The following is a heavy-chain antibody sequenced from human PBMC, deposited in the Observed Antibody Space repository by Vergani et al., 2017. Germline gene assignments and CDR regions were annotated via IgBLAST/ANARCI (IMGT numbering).Heavy chain of an antibody. CDR3: SMDEGGAIVAGPGYYYYYGMDV. D-gene: IGHD6-19*01. Sequence: QVQLVQSGAEVKKPGASVKVSCKASGYTFTGYYMHWVRQAPGQGIEWVGWINPNSGGTNYAQKFQGRVTMTRDTSISTAFMELSRLRTDATAVVYCSMDEGGAIVAGPGYYYYYGMDVWGQGTTVTVSS. CDR2: INPNSGGT. J-gene: IGHJ6*02. CDR1: GYTFTGYY. V-gene: IGHV1-2*02.